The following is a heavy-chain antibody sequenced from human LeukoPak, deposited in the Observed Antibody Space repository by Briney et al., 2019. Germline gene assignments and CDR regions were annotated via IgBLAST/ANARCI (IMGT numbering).Heavy chain of an antibody. D-gene: IGHD3-10*01. CDR1: GFTFRTYA. J-gene: IGHJ4*02. V-gene: IGHV3-23*01. Sequence: GGSLRLSCAASGFTFRTYAVNWVRQAPGKGLEWVSSISGSGDNTYYADSVKGRFTISRDNSKNTLYLQMNSLRAEDTAVYYCARDLGGRFGELLAFDYWGQGTLVTVSS. CDR3: ARDLGGRFGELLAFDY. CDR2: ISGSGDNT.